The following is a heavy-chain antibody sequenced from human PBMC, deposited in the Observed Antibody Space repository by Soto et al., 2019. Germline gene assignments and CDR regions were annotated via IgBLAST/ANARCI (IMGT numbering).Heavy chain of an antibody. CDR3: AKDRSSSAAFDI. D-gene: IGHD6-6*01. CDR2: ISGSGGST. J-gene: IGHJ3*02. CDR1: GFTFSSYA. Sequence: SGGSLRLSCAASGFTFSSYAMSWVRQAPGKGLEWVSAISGSGGSTYYADSVKGRFTISRDNSKNTLYLQMNSLRAEDTALYYCAKDRSSSAAFDIWGQGTMVTVSS. V-gene: IGHV3-23*01.